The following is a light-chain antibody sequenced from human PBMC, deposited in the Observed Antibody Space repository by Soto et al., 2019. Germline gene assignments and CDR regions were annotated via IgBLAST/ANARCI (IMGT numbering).Light chain of an antibody. Sequence: DIQMTQSPSTLSASVGDRVTITCRASQSISTWVAWYQQKPGQAPKLLIHDASSLESGVPSRFSGSGSGTEFTLSISSLQPDDFANYYCQQYNRYSSFGQGTKLEVK. CDR2: DAS. CDR1: QSISTW. V-gene: IGKV1-5*01. J-gene: IGKJ2*03. CDR3: QQYNRYSS.